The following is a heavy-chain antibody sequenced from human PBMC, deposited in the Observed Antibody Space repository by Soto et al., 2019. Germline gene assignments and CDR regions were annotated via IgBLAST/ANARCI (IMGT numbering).Heavy chain of an antibody. J-gene: IGHJ4*02. CDR2: ISSSSNTI. CDR1: GFTFTSYS. D-gene: IGHD2-21*01. Sequence: GGSLRLSCATSGFTFTSYSMDGVRQAPGRGLEGLSYISSSSNTIFYADSVKGRFPISRDSANSSLSLQLTSLRDDDTALYFCARGLGWRRGPFDFWGQGTPVTVSS. V-gene: IGHV3-48*02. CDR3: ARGLGWRRGPFDF.